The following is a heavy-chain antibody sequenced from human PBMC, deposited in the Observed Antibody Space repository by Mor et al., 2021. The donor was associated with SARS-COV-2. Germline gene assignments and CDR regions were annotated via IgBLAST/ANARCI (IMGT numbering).Heavy chain of an antibody. Sequence: GKGLEWVANIKQDGSEKYYVDSVKGRFTISRDNAKNSLYLQMNSLRAEDTAVYYCARDLGLRYYYYYGMDVWGQGTTVT. J-gene: IGHJ6*02. CDR2: IKQDGSEK. V-gene: IGHV3-7*05. D-gene: IGHD7-27*01. CDR3: ARDLGLRYYYYYGMDV.